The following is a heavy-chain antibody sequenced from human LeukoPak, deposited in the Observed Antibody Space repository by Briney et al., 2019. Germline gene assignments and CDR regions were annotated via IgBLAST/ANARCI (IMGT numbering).Heavy chain of an antibody. CDR3: AKDNSGHDLPVY. J-gene: IGHJ4*02. CDR2: ISYDGADK. D-gene: IGHD5-12*01. CDR1: GFTFAVYG. Sequence: GGSLRLSCAASGFTFAVYGMHWVRQAPGKGLEWVALISYDGADKYYADSVKGRFTISRENSKNTLFLQMNNVRGEDAAVYYCAKDNSGHDLPVYWGQGTLVTVSS. V-gene: IGHV3-30*18.